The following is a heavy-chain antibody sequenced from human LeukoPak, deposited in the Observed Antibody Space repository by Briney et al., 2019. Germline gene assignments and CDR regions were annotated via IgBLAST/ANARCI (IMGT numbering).Heavy chain of an antibody. J-gene: IGHJ5*02. V-gene: IGHV4-34*01. D-gene: IGHD5-12*01. CDR2: INHSGST. CDR1: GGSFSGYY. Sequence: SETLSLTCAVYGGSFSGYYWSWIRQPPGKGLEWIGEINHSGSTNYNPSLKSRVTISVDTSKNQFSLKLSCVTAADTAVYYCARARSLRXXVATHWXXXWGQGTXXTVS. CDR3: ARARSLRXXVATHWXXX.